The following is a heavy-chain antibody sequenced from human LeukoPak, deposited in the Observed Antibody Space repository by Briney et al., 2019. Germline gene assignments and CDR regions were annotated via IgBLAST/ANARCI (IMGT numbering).Heavy chain of an antibody. CDR1: GFSLSSYW. CDR3: ARGSYYFDY. CDR2: INSDGSST. J-gene: IGHJ4*02. D-gene: IGHD1-26*01. V-gene: IGHV3-74*01. Sequence: GGSLRLSCAASGFSLSSYWMHWVRHVPGKGLVWVSRINSDGSSTSYADSVKGRCSISRDNAKNTLYLQMNSLRAEDTAVYFCARGSYYFDYWGQGTLVTVSS.